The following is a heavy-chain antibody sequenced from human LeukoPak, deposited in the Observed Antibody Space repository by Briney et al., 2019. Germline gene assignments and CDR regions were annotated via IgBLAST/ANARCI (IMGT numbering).Heavy chain of an antibody. CDR1: GYIFTNYW. CDR2: ISPGDADT. CDR3: ARLGWFGLESNRGAFDI. J-gene: IGHJ3*02. Sequence: GESLKISCKGSGYIFTNYWIGWVRQMPGKGLEWMGIISPGDADTRYRPSFQGQVTISGDKSISTAYLQWSSLKASDTAMYYCARLGWFGLESNRGAFDIWGQGTMVNVSS. V-gene: IGHV5-51*01. D-gene: IGHD3-10*01.